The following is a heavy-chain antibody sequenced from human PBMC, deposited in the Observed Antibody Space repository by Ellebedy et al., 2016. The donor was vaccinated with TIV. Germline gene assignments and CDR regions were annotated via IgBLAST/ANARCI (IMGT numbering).Heavy chain of an antibody. CDR1: GFLFRSYG. J-gene: IGHJ4*02. D-gene: IGHD3-9*01. CDR2: VVANGETA. CDR3: VKEVRHFDWPMYYFAS. V-gene: IGHV3-23*01. Sequence: PGGSLRLSCTASGFLFRSYGMTWVRQAPDKGLEWVSTVVANGETAYYADFVEGRFIVSRDNSKGTVYLEMTSLRAEDTAIYYCVKEVRHFDWPMYYFASWGQGVLVTVSS.